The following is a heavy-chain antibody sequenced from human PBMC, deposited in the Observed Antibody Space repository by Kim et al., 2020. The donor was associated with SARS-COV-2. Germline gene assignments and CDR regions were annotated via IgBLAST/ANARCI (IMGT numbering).Heavy chain of an antibody. V-gene: IGHV4-59*01. CDR3: ARGDYIWGSHTGLGNFDY. CDR1: GGSISSYY. Sequence: SETLSLTCTVSGGSISSYYWSWIRQPPGKGLEWIGYIYYSGSTNYNPSLKSRVTISVDTSKNQFSLKLSSVTAADTAVYYCARGDYIWGSHTGLGNFDYWGQGTLVTVSS. D-gene: IGHD3-16*01. J-gene: IGHJ4*02. CDR2: IYYSGST.